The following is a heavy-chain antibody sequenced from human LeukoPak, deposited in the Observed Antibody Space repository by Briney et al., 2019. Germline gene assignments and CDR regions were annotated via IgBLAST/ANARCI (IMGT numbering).Heavy chain of an antibody. J-gene: IGHJ4*02. D-gene: IGHD3-22*01. V-gene: IGHV3-23*01. CDR1: GFSFSSYA. CDR3: AKGSGYYPEGSDY. Sequence: GGSLRLSCAASGFSFSSYAMSWVRHAPGKGLEWVSAISGSGGSTYSADSVKGRFTISRDNSKNTLYLQMNSLRAEDTAVYYCAKGSGYYPEGSDYWGQGTLVTVSS. CDR2: ISGSGGST.